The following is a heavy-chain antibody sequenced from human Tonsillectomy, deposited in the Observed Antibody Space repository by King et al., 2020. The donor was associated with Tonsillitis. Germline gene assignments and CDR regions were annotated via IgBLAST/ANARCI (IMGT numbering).Heavy chain of an antibody. CDR2: ISTSGSTI. D-gene: IGHD6-19*01. CDR1: GFTFSSYE. Sequence: QLVQSGGGFIQPGGSLRLSCAASGFTFSSYEMNWVRQAPGKGLEWVSYISTSGSTIYYADPVKGRFTISRDNAKSSLYLQMNSLRVEDTAVYYCARVPASGWYADYWGQGTLVTVSS. CDR3: ARVPASGWYADY. J-gene: IGHJ4*02. V-gene: IGHV3-48*03.